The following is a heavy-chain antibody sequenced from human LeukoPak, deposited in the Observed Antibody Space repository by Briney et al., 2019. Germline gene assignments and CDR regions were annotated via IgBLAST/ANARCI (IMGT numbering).Heavy chain of an antibody. J-gene: IGHJ4*02. CDR3: ARSHYDSSGYYY. V-gene: IGHV4-34*01. CDR1: GGSFSGYY. D-gene: IGHD3-22*01. CDR2: INHSGST. Sequence: AETLSLTCAVYGGSFSGYYWSWVRQPPGKGLEWIGEINHSGSTNYNPSLKSRVTISVDTSKNQFSLKLSSVTAADTAVYYCARSHYDSSGYYYWGQGTLVTVSS.